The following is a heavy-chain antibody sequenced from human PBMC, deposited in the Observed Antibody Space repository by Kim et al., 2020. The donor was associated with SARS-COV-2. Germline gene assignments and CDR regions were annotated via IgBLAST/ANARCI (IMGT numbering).Heavy chain of an antibody. V-gene: IGHV3-30-3*01. D-gene: IGHD3-22*01. J-gene: IGHJ4*02. CDR1: GFTFSSYA. Sequence: GGSLRLSCAASGFTFSSYAMHWVRQAPGKGLEWVAVISYDGSNKYYADSVKGRFTISRDNSKNTLYLQMNSLRAEDTAVYYCAGRISGYHFDYWGQGTLVTVSS. CDR3: AGRISGYHFDY. CDR2: ISYDGSNK.